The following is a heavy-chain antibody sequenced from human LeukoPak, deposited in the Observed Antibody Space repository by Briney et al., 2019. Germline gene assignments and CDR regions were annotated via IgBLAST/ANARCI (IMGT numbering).Heavy chain of an antibody. Sequence: SQTLSLTCTVSGGSISSSSYYWGWIRQPPGKGLEWIGSIYYSGSTYYNPSLKSRVTISVDTSKNQFSLKLSSVTAADTAVYYCARRGTSFGSGRYFSFYYFDYWGQGTLVTVSS. CDR3: ARRGTSFGSGRYFSFYYFDY. CDR1: GGSISSSSYY. V-gene: IGHV4-39*07. J-gene: IGHJ4*02. CDR2: IYYSGST. D-gene: IGHD3-10*01.